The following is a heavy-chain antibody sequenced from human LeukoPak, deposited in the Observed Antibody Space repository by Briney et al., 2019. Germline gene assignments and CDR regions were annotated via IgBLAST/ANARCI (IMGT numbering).Heavy chain of an antibody. CDR1: GFTFTSYA. CDR2: ITHDGSYT. D-gene: IGHD3-10*01. V-gene: IGHV3-30*18. J-gene: IGHJ4*02. CDR3: AKGGDRGNYYFDS. Sequence: PGGSLRLSCVASGFTFTSYALHWVRQAPGKGLQWVALITHDGSYTYYADSVKGRFTISRDISKNTLYLQMNSLRAEDTAVYFCAKGGDRGNYYFDSWGQGTLVSVSS.